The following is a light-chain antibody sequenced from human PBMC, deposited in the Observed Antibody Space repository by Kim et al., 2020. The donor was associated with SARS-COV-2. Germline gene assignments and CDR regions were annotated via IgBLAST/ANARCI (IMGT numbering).Light chain of an antibody. J-gene: IGKJ4*01. Sequence: PGESATTTCRASQSVSSSYLACYQQKPGQAPSLLIYGASTRATGIPDTFSGSGSGTDFSLTISRLEPEDFAVYYCQQYGSSPFTFGGGTKVDIK. CDR2: GAS. CDR3: QQYGSSPFT. V-gene: IGKV3-20*01. CDR1: QSVSSSY.